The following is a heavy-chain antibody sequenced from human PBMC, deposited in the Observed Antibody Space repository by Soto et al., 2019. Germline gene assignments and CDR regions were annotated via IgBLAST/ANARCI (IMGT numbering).Heavy chain of an antibody. J-gene: IGHJ4*02. D-gene: IGHD2-2*01. CDR1: GFYFKNYA. V-gene: IGHV3-64D*06. CDR2: ISSNGDTT. CDR3: VKGRCRTTTCHTVFLDF. Sequence: PWGSLRLSCSASGFYFKNYAMHWFRHSPGKGPEYLSGISSNGDTTYYADSVKDRITISRDNSNNAVYLQLSSLTTADTAVYHCVKGRCRTTTCHTVFLDFWGRGTLVTVSS.